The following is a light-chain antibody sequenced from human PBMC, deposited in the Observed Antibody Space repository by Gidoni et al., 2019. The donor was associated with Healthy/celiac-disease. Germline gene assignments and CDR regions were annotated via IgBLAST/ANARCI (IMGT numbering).Light chain of an antibody. CDR2: EVS. V-gene: IGLV2-14*01. J-gene: IGLJ1*01. CDR1: SSDVGGYNY. Sequence: QSALTQPASVSGSPGQSITISGTGTSSDVGGYNYVSWYQQHPGKAPKLMIYEVSNRPSGVSNRFSGSKSGNTASLTISGLQAEDEADYYCSSYTSSSTLEVFGTGTKVTV. CDR3: SSYTSSSTLEV.